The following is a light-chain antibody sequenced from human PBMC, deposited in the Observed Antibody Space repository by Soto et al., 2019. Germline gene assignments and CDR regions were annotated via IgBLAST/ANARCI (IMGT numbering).Light chain of an antibody. CDR3: QQLNSYPLT. J-gene: IGKJ5*01. Sequence: IQLTQSPSSLSASVGDRVTITCRASQGISSYLAWYQQKPGKAPKLLIYAASTLQSRVPSRFSRGGSSTDFTLTISSLPPADFATYYWQQLNSYPLTFGQGTRLEIK. CDR1: QGISSY. CDR2: AAS. V-gene: IGKV1-9*01.